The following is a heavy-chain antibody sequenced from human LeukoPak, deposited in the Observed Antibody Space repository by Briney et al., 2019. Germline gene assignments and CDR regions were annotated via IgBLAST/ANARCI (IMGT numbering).Heavy chain of an antibody. V-gene: IGHV3-23*01. D-gene: IGHD5-12*01. Sequence: GGSLRLCCAASGFTFSSYGMSWVRQAPGKGLEWVSAISGSGGSTYYADSVKGRFTISRDNAKNSLYLQMNSLRAEDTAVYYCAQQRDVVTKYFQHWGQGALVTVSS. CDR3: AQQRDVVTKYFQH. J-gene: IGHJ1*01. CDR2: ISGSGGST. CDR1: GFTFSSYG.